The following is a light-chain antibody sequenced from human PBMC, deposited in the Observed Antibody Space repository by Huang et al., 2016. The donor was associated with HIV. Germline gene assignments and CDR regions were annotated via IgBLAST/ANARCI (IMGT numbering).Light chain of an antibody. Sequence: EVVMTQSPVTLSVSPGERATLSCRASQSVNNTLAWFQQKPGQAPRLLINDASIRATGIPDRFSGGGCGTEFALTISSLQSEDFAVYYCQQYNNWPPWTFGQGTKVEIK. CDR1: QSVNNT. CDR2: DAS. CDR3: QQYNNWPPWT. V-gene: IGKV3-15*01. J-gene: IGKJ1*01.